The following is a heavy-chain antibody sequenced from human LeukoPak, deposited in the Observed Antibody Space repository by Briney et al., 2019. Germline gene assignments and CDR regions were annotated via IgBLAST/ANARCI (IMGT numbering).Heavy chain of an antibody. CDR2: IYYSGST. D-gene: IGHD2-21*02. CDR3: ARDNREVRGGDCFDV. V-gene: IGHV4-39*07. CDR1: GGSISSSSYY. Sequence: SETLSLTCTVSGGSISSSSYYWGWIRQPPGKGLEWIGSIYYSGSTYYNPSLKSRVTISVDTSKNQFSLKLSSVTAADTAVYYCARDNREVRGGDCFDVWGKGTTVTVSS. J-gene: IGHJ6*04.